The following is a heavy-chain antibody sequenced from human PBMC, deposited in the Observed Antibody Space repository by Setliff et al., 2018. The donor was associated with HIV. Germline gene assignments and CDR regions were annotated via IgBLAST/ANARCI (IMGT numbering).Heavy chain of an antibody. CDR1: GASINSGSHN. CDR3: ARRIQLRDSSGRSCWTFDI. CDR2: LHYTGTT. D-gene: IGHD2-15*01. J-gene: IGHJ3*02. Sequence: TLSLTCTVSGASINSGSHNWGWIRQPPGKGLEWIATLHYTGTTYYNPSLKSRVTISTDTPKNQFSLKLSSVTAADTAVYYCARRIQLRDSSGRSCWTFDIWGQGTMVTVSS. V-gene: IGHV4-39*01.